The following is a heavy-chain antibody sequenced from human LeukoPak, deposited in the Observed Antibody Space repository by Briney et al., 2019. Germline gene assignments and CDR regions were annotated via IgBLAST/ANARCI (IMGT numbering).Heavy chain of an antibody. CDR1: GYTFTSYY. D-gene: IGHD6-13*01. CDR2: INPSGGST. CDR3: ARDHSFAAGYLYNWFDP. J-gene: IGHJ5*02. Sequence: ASVKVSCTASGYTFTSYYMHWVRQAPGQGLEWMGIINPSGGSTSYAQKFQGRVTMTRDTSTSTVYMELSSLRSEDTAVYYCARDHSFAAGYLYNWFDPWGQGTLVTVSS. V-gene: IGHV1-46*01.